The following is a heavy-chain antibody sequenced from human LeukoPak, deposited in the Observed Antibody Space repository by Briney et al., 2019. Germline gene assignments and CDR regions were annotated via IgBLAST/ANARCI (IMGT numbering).Heavy chain of an antibody. J-gene: IGHJ4*02. CDR1: GYPFTSYG. D-gene: IGHD2/OR15-2a*01. Sequence: ASVKVSCKASGYPFTSYGLTRVRQTPGQGLQWMGWIAAYNGATNYAQIFQGRISMTTDTSTNTGYMELRSLTSDDTAVYYCAREDSNSENFWGQGTLVTVSS. CDR2: IAAYNGAT. V-gene: IGHV1-18*01. CDR3: AREDSNSENF.